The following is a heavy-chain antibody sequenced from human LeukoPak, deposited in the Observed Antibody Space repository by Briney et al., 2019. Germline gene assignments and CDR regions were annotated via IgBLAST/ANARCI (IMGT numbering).Heavy chain of an antibody. Sequence: SEALSLTCTVSGGSISSYYWSWIRQPAGKGLEWIGRIYTSGSTNYNPSLKSRVTISVDKSKNQFSLKLSSVTAADTAVYYGARDGGIAAAGNWFDPWGQGTLVTVSS. CDR3: ARDGGIAAAGNWFDP. CDR1: GGSISSYY. CDR2: IYTSGST. J-gene: IGHJ5*02. V-gene: IGHV4-4*07. D-gene: IGHD6-13*01.